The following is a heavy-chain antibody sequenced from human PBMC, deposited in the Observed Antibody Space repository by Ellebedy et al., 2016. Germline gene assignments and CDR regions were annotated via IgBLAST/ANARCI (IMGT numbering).Heavy chain of an antibody. CDR3: ASMNVDTNYYMDV. V-gene: IGHV3-11*03. CDR2: ISSSSSYT. CDR1: RFTFSSYG. Sequence: GESLKISXAASRFTFSSYGMHWIRQAPGKGLEWVSYISSSSSYTNYADSVKGRFTISRDNAKNSLYLQMNSLRAEDAALYYCASMNVDTNYYMDVWGKGTTVTVSS. J-gene: IGHJ6*03. D-gene: IGHD5-18*01.